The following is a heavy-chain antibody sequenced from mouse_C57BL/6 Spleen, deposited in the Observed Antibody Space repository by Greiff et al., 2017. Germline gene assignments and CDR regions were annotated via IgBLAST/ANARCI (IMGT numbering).Heavy chain of an antibody. V-gene: IGHV5-17*01. CDR2: ISSGSSTI. CDR1: GFTFSDYG. CDR3: ASYYYGSSLWYFDV. Sequence: EVQLVESGGGLVKPGGSLKLSCAASGFTFSDYGMHWVRQAPEKGLEWVAYISSGSSTIYYADTVKGRFTISRDNAKNTLFLQMTSLRSEDTAMYYCASYYYGSSLWYFDVWGTGTTVTVSS. D-gene: IGHD1-1*01. J-gene: IGHJ1*03.